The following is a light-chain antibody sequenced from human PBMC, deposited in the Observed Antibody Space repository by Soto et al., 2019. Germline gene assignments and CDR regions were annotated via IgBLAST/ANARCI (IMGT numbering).Light chain of an antibody. CDR1: QSVSSY. Sequence: EIVLTQSPATLSLSPGERATLSCRASQSVSSYFAWYQQKPGQAPRLLIYDASNRATGIPARFSGSGSGTDFTLTISILEPEDFAVYYCQQRSNWPVTVGQGTRVEIK. V-gene: IGKV3-11*01. CDR2: DAS. CDR3: QQRSNWPVT. J-gene: IGKJ1*01.